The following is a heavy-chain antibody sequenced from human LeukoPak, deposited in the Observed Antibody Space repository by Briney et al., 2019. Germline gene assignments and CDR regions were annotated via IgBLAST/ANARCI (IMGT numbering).Heavy chain of an antibody. CDR1: GYSFTSCW. CDR3: ARQQDITVAGPIDY. J-gene: IGHJ4*02. CDR2: IWPDDSDT. Sequence: GESLKISCKGSGYSFTSCWIGWVRQVPGKGLEWMGIIWPDDSDTRYSPSFQGQVTISADKSISTAYLQWSSLKASDTAMYYCARQQDITVAGPIDYWGQGTLVTVSS. V-gene: IGHV5-51*01. D-gene: IGHD6-19*01.